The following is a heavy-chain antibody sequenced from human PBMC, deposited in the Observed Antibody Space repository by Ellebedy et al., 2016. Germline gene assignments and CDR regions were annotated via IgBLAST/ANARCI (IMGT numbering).Heavy chain of an antibody. CDR3: VARVRSLPRIEF. Sequence: GGSLRLSCAASGFTFSSYWMSWVRQAPGKGLEWVANIKQDGSEKYYVDSVKGRFTISRDNARSSVYLQLNSLRAEDTALYYCVARVRSLPRIEFWGQGTGVTVSS. D-gene: IGHD1-26*01. V-gene: IGHV3-7*03. CDR1: GFTFSSYW. J-gene: IGHJ3*01. CDR2: IKQDGSEK.